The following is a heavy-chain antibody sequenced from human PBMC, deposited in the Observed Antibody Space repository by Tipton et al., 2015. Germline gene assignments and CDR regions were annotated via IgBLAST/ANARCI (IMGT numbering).Heavy chain of an antibody. CDR3: ARRVVTTGDDWFDP. V-gene: IGHV4-39*01. CDR2: IHYGGNT. Sequence: TLSLTCTVSGDSISRSNYYWGWIRQPPGMGLEWIANIHYGGNTHYNPSLKSRVTISVDTSKNQFSLKLTSVTAADTAVYYCARRVVTTGDDWFDPWGQGTLVTVSS. J-gene: IGHJ5*02. CDR1: GDSISRSNYY. D-gene: IGHD2-21*02.